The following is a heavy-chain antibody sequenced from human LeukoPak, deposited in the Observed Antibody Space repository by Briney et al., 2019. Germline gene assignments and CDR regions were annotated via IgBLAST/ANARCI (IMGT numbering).Heavy chain of an antibody. CDR3: ARAVIGMTRYFES. J-gene: IGHJ4*02. V-gene: IGHV6-1*01. CDR2: TYYRSKWNY. Sequence: SQTLSLTCAISGDSVSINSVAYNWIRQSPSRGLEWLGRTYYRSKWNYEYAVSVRSRITVNLDTSKNQFSLQLNSVTPDDTAVYYCARAVIGMTRYFESWDQGTLVTVSS. CDR1: GDSVSINSVA. D-gene: IGHD2-21*01.